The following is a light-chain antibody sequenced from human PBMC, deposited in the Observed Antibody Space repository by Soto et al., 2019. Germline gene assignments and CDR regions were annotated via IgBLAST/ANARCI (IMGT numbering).Light chain of an antibody. J-gene: IGKJ1*01. CDR3: QQYNSYSWT. CDR1: QTISSW. V-gene: IGKV1-5*01. CDR2: DAS. Sequence: DIQMTQSPSILSGSVGDRVTITCRASQTISSWLAWYQQKPGKAPKLLIYDASSLESGVPSRFSGSGSGTEFTLTISSLQPDDFATYYCQQYNSYSWTFGQGTKV.